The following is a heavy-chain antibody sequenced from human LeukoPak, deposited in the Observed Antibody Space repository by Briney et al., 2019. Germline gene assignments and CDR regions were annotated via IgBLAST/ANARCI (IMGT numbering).Heavy chain of an antibody. Sequence: SVKVSCKASGGTFSSYAISWVRQAPGQGLEWMGGIIPIFGTANYAQKFQGRVTITADKSTSTAYMELSSLRSEDTAVYYCARVLWELPHFDYWGQGTLVTVSS. D-gene: IGHD1-26*01. CDR3: ARVLWELPHFDY. V-gene: IGHV1-69*06. CDR2: IIPIFGTA. J-gene: IGHJ4*02. CDR1: GGTFSSYA.